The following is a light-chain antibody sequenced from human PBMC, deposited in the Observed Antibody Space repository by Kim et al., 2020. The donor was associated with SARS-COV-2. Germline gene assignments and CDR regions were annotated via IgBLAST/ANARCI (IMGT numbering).Light chain of an antibody. Sequence: QSVLTQPPSASGTPGQRVTISCSGDSSNIGSNTVNWYQQLPGMAPKLLIYTNNQRPSGVPDRFSGSKSGTSASLAISGLQSEDEADYYCAAWDDSLNVYVFATGTKVTVL. CDR3: AAWDDSLNVYV. J-gene: IGLJ1*01. CDR1: SSNIGSNT. V-gene: IGLV1-44*01. CDR2: TNN.